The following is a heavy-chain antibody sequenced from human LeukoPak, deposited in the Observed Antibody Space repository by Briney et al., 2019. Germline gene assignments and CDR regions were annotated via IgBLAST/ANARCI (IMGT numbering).Heavy chain of an antibody. D-gene: IGHD3-22*01. CDR2: INWNGGST. CDR3: ARFYDSTGYYSGGNFDY. J-gene: IGHJ4*02. CDR1: GFTFDQYG. V-gene: IGHV3-20*04. Sequence: PGGSLRLSCTVSGFTFDQYGMSWVRQAPGKGLEWVSGINWNGGSTGYADSVKARFTISRDNAKNSLYLQMNSLRAEDTALYYCARFYDSTGYYSGGNFDYWGQGTLVTVSS.